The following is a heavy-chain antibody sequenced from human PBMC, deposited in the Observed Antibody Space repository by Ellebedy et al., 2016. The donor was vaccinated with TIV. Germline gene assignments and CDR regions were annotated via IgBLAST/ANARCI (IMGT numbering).Heavy chain of an antibody. CDR2: ISDSGGRS. D-gene: IGHD3-22*01. J-gene: IGHJ3*02. CDR3: ARRGMYYFDTRDSFDI. CDR1: GFTFSSYA. Sequence: PGGSLRLSCAASGFTFSSYAMNWVRQAPGKGLEWVSTISDSGGRSYYADSVRGRFTISRDNSKNTMYLQINGLRDEDTAIYYCARRGMYYFDTRDSFDIWGQGTVVTVSS. V-gene: IGHV3-23*01.